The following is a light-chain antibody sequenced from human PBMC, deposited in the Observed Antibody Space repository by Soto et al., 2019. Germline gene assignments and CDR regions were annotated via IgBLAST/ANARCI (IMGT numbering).Light chain of an antibody. CDR3: GAWDRSLGVVV. J-gene: IGLJ3*02. V-gene: IGLV1-51*01. CDR1: SSNIGNNF. Sequence: QSVLTQPPSVSAATGQKVTMSCSGSSSNIGNNFVAWYQQLPGTAPKLLIYDDTKRPYGIPGRFSASKSGTSATLGITGLQTGDEADYYCGAWDRSLGVVVFGGGTKLTVL. CDR2: DDT.